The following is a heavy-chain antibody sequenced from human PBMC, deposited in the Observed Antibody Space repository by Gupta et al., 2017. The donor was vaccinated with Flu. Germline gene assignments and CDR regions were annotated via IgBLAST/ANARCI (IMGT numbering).Heavy chain of an antibody. J-gene: IGHJ4*02. D-gene: IGHD1-26*01. CDR3: TTVGSTVPH. CDR1: GFPFIHAW. Sequence: EVKLVESGGGLVKPGGSLRLSGAASGFPFIHAWMSWVRQAPGKGLEWVGRMKTKTDGGTTDYAAPVKGRFTISRDDSKNMLYLQVNSLRTEDTAVYYCTTVGSTVPHWGQGTLVTVSS. V-gene: IGHV3-15*01. CDR2: MKTKTDGGTT.